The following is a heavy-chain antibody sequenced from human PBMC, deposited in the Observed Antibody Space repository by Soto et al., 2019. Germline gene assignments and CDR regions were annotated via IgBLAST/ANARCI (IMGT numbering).Heavy chain of an antibody. CDR1: GFSLSTSGMC. Sequence: SGPTLVNPTQTLTLTCTFSGFSLSTSGMCVSWIRQPPGKALEWLARIDWDDDKYYSTSLKTRLTISKDTSKNQVVLTMTNMDPVDTATYYCARILTTSGYNWFDPWGQGTLVTAPQ. J-gene: IGHJ5*02. V-gene: IGHV2-70*11. CDR2: IDWDDDK. D-gene: IGHD4-17*01. CDR3: ARILTTSGYNWFDP.